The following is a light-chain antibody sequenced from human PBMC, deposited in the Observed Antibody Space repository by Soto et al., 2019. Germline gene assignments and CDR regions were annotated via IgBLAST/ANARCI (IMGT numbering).Light chain of an antibody. CDR2: GAS. CDR3: QQAYSHPLT. V-gene: IGKV1-12*01. CDR1: QGVGVW. Sequence: DIQMTQSPSSVSASVGDNVTITCRASQGVGVWLGWYQQKPGKAPYLLIYGASGLQTGVPSRFSGSGSVTDFTLTISSLQPEDFATYYCQQAYSHPLTFGGGTKVEIK. J-gene: IGKJ4*01.